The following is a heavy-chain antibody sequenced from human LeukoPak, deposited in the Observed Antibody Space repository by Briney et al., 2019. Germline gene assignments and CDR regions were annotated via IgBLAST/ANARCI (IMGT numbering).Heavy chain of an antibody. D-gene: IGHD4-17*01. CDR2: IYYSGST. V-gene: IGHV4-59*08. CDR3: ARLRRPYYFDY. J-gene: IGHJ4*02. Sequence: PSETLSLACTVSGGSISSYYWSWIRQPPGKGLEWIGYIYYSGSTNYNPSLKSRVTISVDTSKNQFSLKLSSVTAADTAVYYCARLRRPYYFDYWGQGTLVTVSS. CDR1: GGSISSYY.